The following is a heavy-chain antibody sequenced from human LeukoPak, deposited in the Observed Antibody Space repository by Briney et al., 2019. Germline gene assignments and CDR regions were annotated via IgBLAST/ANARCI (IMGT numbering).Heavy chain of an antibody. CDR3: AKPYPYSGSFFVDY. D-gene: IGHD1-26*01. Sequence: GGSLRLSCAASGFSFSSYGMHWVCQAPGKGLEWVAFIRYDGGDKHYADSVKGRFTISRDSSKNTLFLQMNSLRAEDTAVYYCAKPYPYSGSFFVDYWGQGTLVTVSS. J-gene: IGHJ4*02. CDR1: GFSFSSYG. CDR2: IRYDGGDK. V-gene: IGHV3-30*02.